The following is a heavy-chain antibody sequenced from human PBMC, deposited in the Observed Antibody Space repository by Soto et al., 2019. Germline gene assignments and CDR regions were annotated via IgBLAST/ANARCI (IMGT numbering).Heavy chain of an antibody. CDR1: GFTFSSYG. D-gene: IGHD3-3*01. V-gene: IGHV3-23*01. CDR3: EKDGQLRGYDFWSGYYPTPNWFDP. CDR2: ISGSGVST. J-gene: IGHJ5*02. Sequence: GGSLRLSCAASGFTFSSYGMSWVRQAPGKGLEWVSAISGSGVSTYYADSVKGRFTISRDNSKNTLYLQMNSLRAEDTAVYYCEKDGQLRGYDFWSGYYPTPNWFDPWGQGTLVTFSS.